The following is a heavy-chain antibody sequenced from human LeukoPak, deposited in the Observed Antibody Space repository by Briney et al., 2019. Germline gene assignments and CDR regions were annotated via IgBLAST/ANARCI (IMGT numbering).Heavy chain of an antibody. CDR2: IGAGGTFT. Sequence: GGSLRLSCTASGFTFSSYAMNWVRQAPGKGLEWVSGIGAGGTFTYYADSVKGRFTIFRDNSRNTLYLQMNSLRADDTAVYYCAKDPLGGDCSSTSCYVLRPFDFWGQGTLVTVSS. V-gene: IGHV3-23*01. CDR3: AKDPLGGDCSSTSCYVLRPFDF. J-gene: IGHJ4*02. CDR1: GFTFSSYA. D-gene: IGHD2-2*01.